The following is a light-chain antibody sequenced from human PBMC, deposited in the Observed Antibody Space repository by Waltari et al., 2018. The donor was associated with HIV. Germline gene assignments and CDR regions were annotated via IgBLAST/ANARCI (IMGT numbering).Light chain of an antibody. CDR2: EAS. CDR1: QNIGKT. Sequence: DIQMTQSPSSVSVAVGGAVSINCRASQNIGKTLAWYQLKSNRAPRLLIYEASRLDDGVPARFSGGGSKSNFSLDITKLQPEDYGIYVCQQAKMFPHTFAGGTRVE. J-gene: IGKJ4*01. CDR3: QQAKMFPHT. V-gene: IGKV1-12*01.